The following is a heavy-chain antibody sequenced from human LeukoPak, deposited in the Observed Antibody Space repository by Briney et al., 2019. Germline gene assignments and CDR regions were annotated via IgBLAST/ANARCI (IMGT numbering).Heavy chain of an antibody. CDR3: AKDLRAVAGTDGWFDP. D-gene: IGHD6-19*01. CDR1: GFTFEDYA. J-gene: IGHJ5*02. CDR2: ISWNSGSI. Sequence: GGSLRLSCAASGFTFEDYAMHWVRQAPGKGLEWVSGISWNSGSIGYADSVKGRFTISRDNAKNSLYLQMNSLRAEDTALYYCAKDLRAVAGTDGWFDPWGQGTLVTVSS. V-gene: IGHV3-9*01.